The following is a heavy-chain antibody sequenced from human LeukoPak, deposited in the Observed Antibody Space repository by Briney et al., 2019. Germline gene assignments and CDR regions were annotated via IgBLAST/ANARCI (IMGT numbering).Heavy chain of an antibody. CDR2: INHSGIT. V-gene: IGHV4-34*01. Sequence: SETLSLTCAVYGGSFSDYYWNWIRQPPGKGLEWVGEINHSGITNYNPSLKSRVTVSVDTSKNQFSLKLTSVTAADTAVYYCARWGLGGSYPGNAFDIWGQGTMVTVSS. J-gene: IGHJ3*02. CDR3: ARWGLGGSYPGNAFDI. CDR1: GGSFSDYY. D-gene: IGHD1-26*01.